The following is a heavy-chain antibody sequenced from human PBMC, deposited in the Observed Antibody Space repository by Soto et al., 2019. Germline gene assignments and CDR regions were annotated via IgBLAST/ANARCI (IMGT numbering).Heavy chain of an antibody. CDR2: IIPIFGTA. CDR3: ARCEYGDYYFDY. CDR1: GGTFSSYA. V-gene: IGHV1-69*06. Sequence: AASVKVSCKASGGTFSSYAISWVRQAPGQGLEWMGGIIPIFGTANYAQKFQGRVTITADKSTSTAYMELSSLRSEDTAVYYCARCEYGDYYFDYWGQGTLVTVSS. D-gene: IGHD4-17*01. J-gene: IGHJ4*02.